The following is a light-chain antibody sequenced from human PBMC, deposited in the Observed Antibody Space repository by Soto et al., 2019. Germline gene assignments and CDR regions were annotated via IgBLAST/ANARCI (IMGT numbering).Light chain of an antibody. J-gene: IGKJ2*01. V-gene: IGKV1-5*03. CDR1: QTISIW. CDR2: KSS. CDR3: QQYNSYPYT. Sequence: DIQMTQSPSTLSASVGDIVTITCRASQTISIWLAWYPQKPGKAPKLLIYKSSSLESGVPSRFSGSGSGTEFTLTITSLQPDDFATDYGQQYNSYPYTFGQGTKLEIK.